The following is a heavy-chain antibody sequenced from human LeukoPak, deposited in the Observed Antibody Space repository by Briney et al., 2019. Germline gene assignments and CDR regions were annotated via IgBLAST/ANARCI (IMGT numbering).Heavy chain of an antibody. CDR3: ASEDGHNPNLGFDY. J-gene: IGHJ4*02. V-gene: IGHV3-30*04. D-gene: IGHD5-24*01. Sequence: PGGSLRLSCAASGFTFSSYSMHWVRQAPGKGLEWVALISDDGSNEQFADSVKGRFTVSRDSSKNTVYLQMNSLRAEDTAMYYCASEDGHNPNLGFDYWGQGTLVTVSS. CDR1: GFTFSSYS. CDR2: ISDDGSNE.